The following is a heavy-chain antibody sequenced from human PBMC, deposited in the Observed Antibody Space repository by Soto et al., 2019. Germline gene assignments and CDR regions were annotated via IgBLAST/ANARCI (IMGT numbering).Heavy chain of an antibody. CDR2: IIPIFGTA. V-gene: IGHV1-69*01. CDR3: ARDGGRHSGGSDY. CDR1: GGTFSSFS. J-gene: IGHJ4*02. D-gene: IGHD1-26*01. Sequence: QVQLVQSGAEVKKPGSSVKVSCKASGGTFSSFSINWVRQAPGQVLEWMGEIIPIFGTANYAQKFQGRVTITADESMSTAYMELSSLRSEVTAVYYCARDGGRHSGGSDYWGQGTLVTVSS.